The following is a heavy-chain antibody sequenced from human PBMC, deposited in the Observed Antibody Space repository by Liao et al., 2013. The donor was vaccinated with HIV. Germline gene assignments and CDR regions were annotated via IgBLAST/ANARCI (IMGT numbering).Heavy chain of an antibody. CDR3: TRGMGHFDF. CDR1: GGSFTNYY. CDR2: IYYTGST. Sequence: QVQLQESGPGLVTPSETLSLTCNVSGGSFTNYYWSWIRRPPGKELEWIGYIYYTGSTHYNPSLKSRATISLDAPNSQFSLKLTSVTAADTAVYFCTRGMGHFDFWGQGTPVTVSS. J-gene: IGHJ4*02. D-gene: IGHD2-8*01. V-gene: IGHV4-59*01.